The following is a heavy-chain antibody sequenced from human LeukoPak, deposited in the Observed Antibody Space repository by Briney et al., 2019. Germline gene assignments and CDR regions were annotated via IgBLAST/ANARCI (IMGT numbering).Heavy chain of an antibody. J-gene: IGHJ6*02. D-gene: IGHD4-11*01. Sequence: PSETLSLTCAVYGGSFRGYYWSWLRQPPGKGLEWIGEINHSGSTNYNPSLKSRVTISVDTSKNQFSLKLTSVTAADTAVYYCARPTTYYYYAMDVWGQGTTVTVSS. CDR1: GGSFRGYY. CDR3: ARPTTYYYYAMDV. CDR2: INHSGST. V-gene: IGHV4-34*01.